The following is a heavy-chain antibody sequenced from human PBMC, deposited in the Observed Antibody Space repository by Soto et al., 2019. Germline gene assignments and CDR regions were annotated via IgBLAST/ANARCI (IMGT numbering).Heavy chain of an antibody. J-gene: IGHJ4*02. D-gene: IGHD6-13*01. CDR2: IYYSGST. CDR1: GGSIGRYY. Sequence: SETLSLTCTVSGGSIGRYYWSWIRQPPGKGLEWIGDIYYSGSTNYNPSLKSRVTISVDTSKNQFSLKLSSVTAADTAVYYCARGDEAAAGPYFDYCGQGTLVTVSS. CDR3: ARGDEAAAGPYFDY. V-gene: IGHV4-59*12.